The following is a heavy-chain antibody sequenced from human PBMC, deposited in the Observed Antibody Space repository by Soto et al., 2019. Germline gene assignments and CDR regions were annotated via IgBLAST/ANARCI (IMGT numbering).Heavy chain of an antibody. V-gene: IGHV3-66*01. CDR1: GFTVSSNY. CDR2: IYSGGST. Sequence: EVQLVESGGGLVQPGGSLRLSCAASGFTVSSNYMSWVRQAPGKGLEWVSGIYSGGSTYYSDSVKGRFTISRDNSKNTLYLQMNSLRAEDTAVYYCARDSIYCSGGSCHAEYFQHWGQGTLVTVSS. CDR3: ARDSIYCSGGSCHAEYFQH. J-gene: IGHJ1*01. D-gene: IGHD2-15*01.